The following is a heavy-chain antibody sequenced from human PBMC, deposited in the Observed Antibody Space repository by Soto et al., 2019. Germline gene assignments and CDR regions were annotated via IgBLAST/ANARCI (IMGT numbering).Heavy chain of an antibody. D-gene: IGHD4-17*01. V-gene: IGHV1-69*13. Sequence: SVKVSCKASGGTFSSYAISWVRQAPGQGLEWMGGIIPIFGTANYAQKFQGRVTITADESTSTAYMELSSLRSEDTAVYYCAREGIFTTVTTSYYYYGMDVWGQGTTVTVSS. CDR3: AREGIFTTVTTSYYYYGMDV. CDR2: IIPIFGTA. CDR1: GGTFSSYA. J-gene: IGHJ6*02.